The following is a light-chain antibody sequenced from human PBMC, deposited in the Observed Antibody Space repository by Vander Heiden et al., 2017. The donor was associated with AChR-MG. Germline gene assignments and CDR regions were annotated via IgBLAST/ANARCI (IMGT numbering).Light chain of an antibody. CDR3: QQEKSYPYS. CDR1: QSISNW. V-gene: IGKV1-5*03. CDR2: KAS. J-gene: IGKJ2*03. Sequence: DIQMTQSPSTLSASVGARVTTTCRARQSISNWLAWYQQKPGKAPKLLIYKASSLETGVPSSFSGSGSGTEFTLTISSLQPDHSATYYCQQEKSYPYSFGQGTKLKIK.